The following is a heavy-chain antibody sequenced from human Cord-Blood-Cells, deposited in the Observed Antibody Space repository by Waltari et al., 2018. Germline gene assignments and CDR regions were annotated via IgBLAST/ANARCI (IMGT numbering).Heavy chain of an antibody. J-gene: IGHJ3*02. D-gene: IGHD1-26*01. V-gene: IGHV4-34*01. Sequence: QVQLQQWGAGLLKPSETLSLTCAVYGGSFSGYYWSWIRQPPGKGLEWIGESKHSGSTNYNPSLKSRVTISVDTSKNQFSLKLSSVTAADTAVYYCARPRIVGATRAFDIWGQGTMVTVSS. CDR3: ARPRIVGATRAFDI. CDR1: GGSFSGYY. CDR2: SKHSGST.